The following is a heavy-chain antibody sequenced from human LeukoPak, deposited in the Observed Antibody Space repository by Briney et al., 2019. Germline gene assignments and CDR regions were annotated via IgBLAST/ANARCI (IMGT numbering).Heavy chain of an antibody. J-gene: IGHJ4*02. D-gene: IGHD2-2*01. CDR1: GFTFSSYA. CDR2: ISGSGGST. Sequence: PGGSLRLSCAASGFTFSSYAMSWVRQAPGKGLEWVSVISGSGGSTYYADSVKGRFTISRDNSKTTLYLQMDSLRAEDTAVYYCAKDLRESCSSTTCYAFDYWGQGTLVTVSS. V-gene: IGHV3-23*01. CDR3: AKDLRESCSSTTCYAFDY.